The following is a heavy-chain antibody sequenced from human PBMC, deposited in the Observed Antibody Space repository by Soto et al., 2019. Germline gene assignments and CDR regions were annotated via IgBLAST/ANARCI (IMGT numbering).Heavy chain of an antibody. V-gene: IGHV1-24*01. CDR2: FDPEDGAT. D-gene: IGHD3-22*01. Sequence: ASVKVSCKVSGYTLTELSIHWVRQAPGKGLQWMGRFDPEDGATIYAQKFQGRITMTEDTSTDTAYMELSSLRSEDTAVYFCTTDHYDSSGYYRFDYWGRG. CDR3: TTDHYDSSGYYRFDY. J-gene: IGHJ4*02. CDR1: GYTLTELS.